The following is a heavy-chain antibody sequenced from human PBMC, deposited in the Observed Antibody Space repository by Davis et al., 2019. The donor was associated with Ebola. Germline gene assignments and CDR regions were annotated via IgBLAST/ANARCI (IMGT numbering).Heavy chain of an antibody. Sequence: SVKVSCKASGYTFTSYGISWVRQAPGQGLEWMGGIIPIFGTANYAQKFQGRVTIIADKSTSTAYMELSSLRSEDTAVYYCARDSYSSSWYGYWGQGTLVTVSS. J-gene: IGHJ4*02. D-gene: IGHD6-13*01. CDR2: IIPIFGTA. V-gene: IGHV1-69*06. CDR3: ARDSYSSSWYGY. CDR1: GYTFTSYG.